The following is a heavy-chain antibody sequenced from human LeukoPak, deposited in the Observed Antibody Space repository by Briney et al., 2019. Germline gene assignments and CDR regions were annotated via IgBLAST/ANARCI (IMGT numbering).Heavy chain of an antibody. D-gene: IGHD3-3*01. CDR3: ARIAYYDFWGGYYTPFDY. V-gene: IGHV3-48*02. CDR1: GFTFSSYS. Sequence: QTGGSLRLSCAASGFTFSSYSMNWVRQAPGKGLGWVSYISSSSSTIYYADSVKGRFTISRDNAKNSLYLQMNSLRDEDTAVYYCARIAYYDFWGGYYTPFDYWGQGTLVTVSS. J-gene: IGHJ4*02. CDR2: ISSSSSTI.